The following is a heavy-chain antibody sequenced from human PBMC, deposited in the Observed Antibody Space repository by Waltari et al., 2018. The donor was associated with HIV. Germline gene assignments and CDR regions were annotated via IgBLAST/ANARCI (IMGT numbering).Heavy chain of an antibody. CDR1: GDSVSSSTSY. Sequence: QLHLQESGPGLVKPSETLSLTCPVSGDSVSSSTSYWGWIRQPPGKGLEWIGTIYFSGTAYYNPPLKSRVTLSIDTSKNLFSLRLSSATAADTAVYYCARLDCSGGSCSPFDSWGQGTLVTVSS. D-gene: IGHD2-15*01. J-gene: IGHJ5*01. CDR3: ARLDCSGGSCSPFDS. V-gene: IGHV4-39*01. CDR2: IYFSGTA.